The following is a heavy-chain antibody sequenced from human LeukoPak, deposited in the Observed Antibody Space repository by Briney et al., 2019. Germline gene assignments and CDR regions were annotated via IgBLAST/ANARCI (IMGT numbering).Heavy chain of an antibody. CDR1: GFTFSSYD. J-gene: IGHJ3*02. V-gene: IGHV3-13*01. D-gene: IGHD4-17*01. CDR3: ARDLYGEAFDI. Sequence: GGSLRLSCAASGFTFSSYDMHWVRQATGKGLEWVSAIGTAGDTYYPGSVKGRFTISRENAKNSLYLQMNSLRAGGTAVYYCARDLYGEAFDIWGQGTMVTVSS. CDR2: IGTAGDT.